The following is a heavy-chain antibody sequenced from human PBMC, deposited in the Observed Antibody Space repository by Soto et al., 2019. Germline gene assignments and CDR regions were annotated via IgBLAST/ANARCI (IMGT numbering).Heavy chain of an antibody. CDR2: INPSGGST. Sequence: QVQLVQSGAEVKKPGASVKVSCKASGYTFTSYYMHWVRQAPGQGLEWMGIINPSGGSTSYAQKFQGRVTMTRDTSTSTVYMELSSLRSEDTAVYYGAREGQTEGGSYLLLYYYGMDGLIQGTTVTVSS. CDR3: AREGQTEGGSYLLLYYYGMDG. D-gene: IGHD1-26*01. CDR1: GYTFTSYY. V-gene: IGHV1-46*01. J-gene: IGHJ6*02.